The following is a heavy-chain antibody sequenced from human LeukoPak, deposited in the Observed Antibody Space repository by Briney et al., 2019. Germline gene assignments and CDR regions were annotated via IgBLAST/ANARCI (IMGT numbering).Heavy chain of an antibody. CDR1: GFTFSSYA. V-gene: IGHV3-23*01. D-gene: IGHD6-13*01. CDR2: ISGSGGST. Sequence: GGSLRLSCAASGFTFSSYAMSWVRQAPGKGLEWVSAISGSGGSTYHADSVKGRFTISRDNSKNTLYLQMNSLRAEDTAVYYCAKDLLAAAVLYYFDYWGQGTLVTVSS. J-gene: IGHJ4*02. CDR3: AKDLLAAAVLYYFDY.